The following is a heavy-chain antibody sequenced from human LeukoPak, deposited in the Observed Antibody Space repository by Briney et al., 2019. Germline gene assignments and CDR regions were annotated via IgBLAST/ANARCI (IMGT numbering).Heavy chain of an antibody. CDR2: VYTSGST. D-gene: IGHD2-21*02. CDR3: ARINCGGDCCGYYYKYYMDV. J-gene: IGHJ6*03. Sequence: PSETLSLTCTVSGGSISSGSYYWSWIRQPAGKGLEWIGRVYTSGSTNYNPSLKSRVTISVDTSKNQFSLKLRSVTAADTAVYYCARINCGGDCCGYYYKYYMDVWGKGTTVTISS. CDR1: GGSISSGSYY. V-gene: IGHV4-61*02.